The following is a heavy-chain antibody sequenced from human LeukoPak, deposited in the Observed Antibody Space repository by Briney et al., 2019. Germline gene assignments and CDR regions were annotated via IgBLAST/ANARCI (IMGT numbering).Heavy chain of an antibody. D-gene: IGHD3-10*01. CDR1: GFTFSTYV. J-gene: IGHJ5*02. V-gene: IGHV3-64D*06. CDR3: VRGQWFGELLFQPPRRFDP. CDR2: ISSNGDNT. Sequence: GGSLRLSCSVSGFTFSTYVMHWVRQAPGKGLEYVSAISSNGDNTYYADSVKGRFTISRDNSKNTLYLQMSSLRADDTAVYYCVRGQWFGELLFQPPRRFDPWGQGTLVTVSS.